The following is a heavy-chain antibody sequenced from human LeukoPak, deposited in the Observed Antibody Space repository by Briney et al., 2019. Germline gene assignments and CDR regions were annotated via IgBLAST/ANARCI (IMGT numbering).Heavy chain of an antibody. CDR1: GFTFSTYA. D-gene: IGHD5-18*01. J-gene: IGHJ5*02. Sequence: PGGSLRLSCAASGFTFSTYAMTWVRQAPGKGLEWVSAISGSGASTYYADSVQGRFTISRDNSKNTLDLQMNSLRDEDTGVYYCARADGYSSWFVHWGQGTLVTVSS. CDR3: ARADGYSSWFVH. V-gene: IGHV3-23*01. CDR2: ISGSGAST.